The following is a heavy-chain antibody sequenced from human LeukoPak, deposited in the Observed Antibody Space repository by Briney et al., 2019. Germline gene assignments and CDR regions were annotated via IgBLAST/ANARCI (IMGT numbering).Heavy chain of an antibody. CDR1: GFTFSDYY. J-gene: IGHJ4*02. CDR2: ISSSGSTI. Sequence: GGSLRLSCAASGFTFSDYYMSWIRQAPGKGLEWVSYISSSGSTIYYADSVKGRFTISRDNAKDSLYLQMNSLRAEDTAVYYCARDHFLEWLLLDYWGQGTLVTVSS. V-gene: IGHV3-11*04. D-gene: IGHD3-3*01. CDR3: ARDHFLEWLLLDY.